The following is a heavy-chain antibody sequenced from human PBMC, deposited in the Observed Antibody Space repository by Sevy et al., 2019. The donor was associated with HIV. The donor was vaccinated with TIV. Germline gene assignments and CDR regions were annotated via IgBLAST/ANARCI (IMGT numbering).Heavy chain of an antibody. J-gene: IGHJ3*01. Sequence: ASVKVSCKASGYTFTGHYMHWVRQAPGQGLEWMGRINPKSGGTNYAQKFQGRVTMTRDTSIITAYMELSSLRSDDTAVYYCARAGNIGWSTLDAFDLWGQGTMVTVSS. CDR3: ARAGNIGWSTLDAFDL. V-gene: IGHV1-2*06. CDR1: GYTFTGHY. D-gene: IGHD6-19*01. CDR2: INPKSGGT.